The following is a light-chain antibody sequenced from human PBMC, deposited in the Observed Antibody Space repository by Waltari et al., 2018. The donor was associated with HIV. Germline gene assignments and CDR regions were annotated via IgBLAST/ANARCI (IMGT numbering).Light chain of an antibody. CDR1: NSNIGSHY. V-gene: IGLV1-47*01. Sequence: QSVLTQPPSASGPPGQRVTISCSGSNSNIGSHYVYCYQQLPGTAPKVLIYRTNQRSSGVPDGFSGSKSGTSASLAISGLRSEDEADYYCAAWDDSLSGPVFGGGTKLTVL. CDR3: AAWDDSLSGPV. CDR2: RTN. J-gene: IGLJ3*02.